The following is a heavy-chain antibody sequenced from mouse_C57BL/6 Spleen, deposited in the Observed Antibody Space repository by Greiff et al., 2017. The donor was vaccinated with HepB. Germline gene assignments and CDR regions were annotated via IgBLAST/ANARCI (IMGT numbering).Heavy chain of an antibody. Sequence: QVQLQHSGPELVKPGASVKISCKASGYAFSSSWMNWVKQRPGKGLEWIGRIYPGDGDTNYNGKFKGKATLTADKSSSTAYMQLSSLTSEDSAVYFCARFDYDGYSPYAMDYWGQGTSVTVSS. V-gene: IGHV1-82*01. D-gene: IGHD2-3*01. CDR3: ARFDYDGYSPYAMDY. CDR2: IYPGDGDT. CDR1: GYAFSSSW. J-gene: IGHJ4*01.